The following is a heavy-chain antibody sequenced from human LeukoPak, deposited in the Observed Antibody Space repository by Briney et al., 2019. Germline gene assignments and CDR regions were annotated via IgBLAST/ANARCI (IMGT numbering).Heavy chain of an antibody. Sequence: SETLSLTCTVSGGSISSSSYYWGWIRQPPGTGLEWIGSIYYSGSTYYNPSLKSRVTISVDTSKNQFSLKLSSVTAADTAVYYCARWHRYYFDYWGQGTLVTVSS. CDR2: IYYSGST. V-gene: IGHV4-39*01. CDR3: ARWHRYYFDY. CDR1: GGSISSSSYY. J-gene: IGHJ4*02.